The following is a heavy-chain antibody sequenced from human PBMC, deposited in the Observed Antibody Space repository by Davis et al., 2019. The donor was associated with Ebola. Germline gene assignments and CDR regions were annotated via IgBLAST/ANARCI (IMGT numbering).Heavy chain of an antibody. Sequence: PSETLSLTCAVYGGSFSGYYWSWIRQPPGKGLEWIGEINHSGISSYNPALKTRVRMSVDPSKNQFSLRLRSVTAADTAVYYCARGSVKMDSWGQGILVTVSS. D-gene: IGHD3-22*01. J-gene: IGHJ4*02. CDR2: INHSGIS. CDR1: GGSFSGYY. V-gene: IGHV4-34*01. CDR3: ARGSVKMDS.